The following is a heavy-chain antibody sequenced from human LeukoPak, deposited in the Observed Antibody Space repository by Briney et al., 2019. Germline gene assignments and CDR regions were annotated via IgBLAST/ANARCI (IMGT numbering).Heavy chain of an antibody. Sequence: SETLSLTCTVSGGSISSGGYYWSWIRQHPGKGLEWIGYIYYSGSTYYNPSFKSRVTISVDTSKNQFSLKLSSVTAADTAVYYCARAGTTPGDFDYWGQGTLVTVSS. D-gene: IGHD1-1*01. V-gene: IGHV4-31*03. CDR1: GGSISSGGYY. CDR2: IYYSGST. CDR3: ARAGTTPGDFDY. J-gene: IGHJ4*02.